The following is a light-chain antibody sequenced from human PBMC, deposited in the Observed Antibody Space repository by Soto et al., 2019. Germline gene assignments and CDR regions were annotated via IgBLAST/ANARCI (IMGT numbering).Light chain of an antibody. CDR2: GAS. Sequence: EIVLTQSPGTLSLSPGERATLSCRASRSVSSRYLAWYQQKAGQAPRLLISGASSRATGIPDRFSGSGSGKDFTVIISRLEPEDFAMYYCHQYGYSPNTFGQGTKVEIK. V-gene: IGKV3-20*01. CDR3: HQYGYSPNT. J-gene: IGKJ2*01. CDR1: RSVSSRY.